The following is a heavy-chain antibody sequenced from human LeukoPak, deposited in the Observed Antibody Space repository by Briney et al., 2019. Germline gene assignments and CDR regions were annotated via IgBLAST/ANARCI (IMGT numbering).Heavy chain of an antibody. Sequence: SETLSLTCTVSGGSVSDYYWSWIRQSPGKGLEWIGYIYYTGTTSYNPSLKSRVTISAETSKNQFSLNLISVTAADTAVYCASRKLGNDYWGQGTLVTVSS. D-gene: IGHD7-27*01. CDR3: ASRKLGNDY. J-gene: IGHJ4*02. V-gene: IGHV4-59*02. CDR1: GGSVSDYY. CDR2: IYYTGTT.